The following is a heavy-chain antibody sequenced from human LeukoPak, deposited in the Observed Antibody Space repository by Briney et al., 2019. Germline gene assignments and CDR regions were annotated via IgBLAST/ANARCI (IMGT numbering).Heavy chain of an antibody. CDR3: ATVPVVATGRKDYYYYYYMDV. CDR1: GGTFSSYA. V-gene: IGHV1-69*01. J-gene: IGHJ6*03. D-gene: IGHD5-12*01. Sequence: ASVKVSCKASGGTFSSYAISWVRQAPGQGLEWMGGIIPIFGTANYAQKFQGRVTITADESTSTAYMELSSLRSEDTAVYYCATVPVVATGRKDYYYYYYMDVWGKGTTVTVPS. CDR2: IIPIFGTA.